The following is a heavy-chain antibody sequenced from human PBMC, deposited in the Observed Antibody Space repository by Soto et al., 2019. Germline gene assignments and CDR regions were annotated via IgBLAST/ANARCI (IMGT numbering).Heavy chain of an antibody. D-gene: IGHD2-15*01. V-gene: IGHV1-46*01. J-gene: IGHJ6*02. Sequence: GASVKVSCKASGYTFTSYSMHWVRQAPGQGLEWMGIINPSSGRTSYAQNFQGRVTMTSDTSTSIVYMEMSSLKSEDTAVYYCARYHNFGFILYAMDVWGQGTTVTVSS. CDR3: ARYHNFGFILYAMDV. CDR2: INPSSGRT. CDR1: GYTFTSYS.